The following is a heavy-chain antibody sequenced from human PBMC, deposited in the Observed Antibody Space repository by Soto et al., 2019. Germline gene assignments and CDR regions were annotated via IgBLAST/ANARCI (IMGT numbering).Heavy chain of an antibody. Sequence: EAQLVESGGGLVKPGGSLRLSCTVSGFTFRNYSMNWVRQAPGKGLEWVSSISKTGNHTYCADSVKGRFTVSRDNAKNSLYLQMNSLRAEDTAVYFCARYPGTIMATIMGSYYFDYWGLGTLVTVSS. CDR2: ISKTGNHT. V-gene: IGHV3-21*01. CDR1: GFTFRNYS. CDR3: ARYPGTIMATIMGSYYFDY. J-gene: IGHJ4*02. D-gene: IGHD5-12*01.